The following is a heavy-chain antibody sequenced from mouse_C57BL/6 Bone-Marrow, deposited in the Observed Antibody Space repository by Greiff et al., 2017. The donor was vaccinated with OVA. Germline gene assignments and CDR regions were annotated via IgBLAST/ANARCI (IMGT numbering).Heavy chain of an antibody. CDR2: ILPGSGST. Sequence: VQLQQSGAELMKPGASVKLSCKATGYTFTGYWIEWVKQRPGHGLEWIGEILPGSGSTNYNEKFKGKATFTADTSSNTAYMQLSSLTTEDSAIYYCARGDYYGSSYKDYFDYWGQGTTLTVSS. D-gene: IGHD1-1*01. CDR1: GYTFTGYW. V-gene: IGHV1-9*01. J-gene: IGHJ2*01. CDR3: ARGDYYGSSYKDYFDY.